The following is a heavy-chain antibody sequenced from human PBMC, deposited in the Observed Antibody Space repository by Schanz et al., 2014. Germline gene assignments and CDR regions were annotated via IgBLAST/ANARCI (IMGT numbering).Heavy chain of an antibody. Sequence: QVQLQQWGAGLLKPSETLSLTCTVSGGSISSGESYWGWIRQSPEEGLQYIGSVYFRGTTAYSPSLKGRVTISVDTSKNQFSLMLTSVTAADTAVYFCARHGGYYDVLNSFDIWGQGTLVTVSS. J-gene: IGHJ5*02. D-gene: IGHD3-16*01. CDR3: ARHGGYYDVLNSFDI. CDR1: GGSISSGESY. V-gene: IGHV4-39*01. CDR2: VYFRGTT.